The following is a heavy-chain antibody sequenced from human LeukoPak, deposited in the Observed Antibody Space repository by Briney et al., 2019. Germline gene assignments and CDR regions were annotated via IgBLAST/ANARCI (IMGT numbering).Heavy chain of an antibody. D-gene: IGHD6-19*01. CDR3: AKVPSYSSGWYKDNWFDP. CDR1: GFTFSSYE. J-gene: IGHJ5*02. Sequence: GSLRLSCAASGFTFSSYEMNWVRQAPGKGLEGVSYIRNSGSTIDYADSVKGRFTVSRDTYKNTLHLQMTSLRAEDTAVYYCAKVPSYSSGWYKDNWFDPWGQGTLVTVSS. CDR2: IRNSGSTI. V-gene: IGHV3-48*03.